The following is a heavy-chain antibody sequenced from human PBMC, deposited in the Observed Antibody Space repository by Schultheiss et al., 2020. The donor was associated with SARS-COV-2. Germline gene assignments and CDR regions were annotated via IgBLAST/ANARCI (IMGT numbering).Heavy chain of an antibody. J-gene: IGHJ6*04. D-gene: IGHD3-3*01. Sequence: SQTLSLTCAISGDSVSSNSAAWNWIRQSPSRGLEWLGRTYYRSKWYNDYAVSVKSRITINPDTSKNQFSLKLSSVTAADTAVYYCARGAGYYDFWSGYSDVWGKGTTVTVSS. CDR1: GDSVSSNSAA. CDR3: ARGAGYYDFWSGYSDV. CDR2: TYYRSKWYN. V-gene: IGHV6-1*01.